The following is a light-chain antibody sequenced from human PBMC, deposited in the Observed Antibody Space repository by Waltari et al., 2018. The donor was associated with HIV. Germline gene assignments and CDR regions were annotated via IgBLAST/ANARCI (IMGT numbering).Light chain of an antibody. CDR1: KLGDKY. CDR2: QDS. Sequence: SYELTQPPSVSVSPGQTASITCSGDKLGDKYACWYQQKPGQSPVLVIDQDSKRPSGIPERFSGSNSGSTATRTISGTQAMDEADYYCQAWDSGTAVFGGGTKLTVL. J-gene: IGLJ2*01. V-gene: IGLV3-1*01. CDR3: QAWDSGTAV.